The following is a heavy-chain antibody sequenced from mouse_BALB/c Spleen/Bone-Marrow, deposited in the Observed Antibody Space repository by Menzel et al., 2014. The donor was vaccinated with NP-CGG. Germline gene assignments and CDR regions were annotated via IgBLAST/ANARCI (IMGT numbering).Heavy chain of an antibody. J-gene: IGHJ4*01. D-gene: IGHD2-14*01. CDR3: ARDYRYGYYAMDY. CDR2: IDPANGNT. Sequence: EVKLMESGAELVKPGASVKLSCTASGFNIKDTYMHWVKQRPEQGLEWIGRIDPANGNTKYDPKFQGKATITADTSSNTAYLQLSSLTSEDTAVYYCARDYRYGYYAMDYWGQGTSVTVSS. V-gene: IGHV14-3*02. CDR1: GFNIKDTY.